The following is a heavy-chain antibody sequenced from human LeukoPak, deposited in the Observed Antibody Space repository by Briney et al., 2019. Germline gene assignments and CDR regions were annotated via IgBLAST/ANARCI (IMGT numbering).Heavy chain of an antibody. CDR3: ASRRGAVAGGIDY. D-gene: IGHD6-19*01. Sequence: GGSLRLSCAASGFTFSSFAMSWVRQAPGKGLEWVSSISSSSSYIYYADSLKGRLTISRDNAKNSLYLQMNSLRAEDTAVYYCASRRGAVAGGIDYWGQGTLVTVSS. CDR2: ISSSSSYI. V-gene: IGHV3-21*01. J-gene: IGHJ4*02. CDR1: GFTFSSFA.